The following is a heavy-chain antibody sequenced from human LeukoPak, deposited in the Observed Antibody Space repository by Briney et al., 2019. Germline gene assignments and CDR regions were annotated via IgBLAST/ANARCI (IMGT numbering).Heavy chain of an antibody. D-gene: IGHD6-13*01. Sequence: GGSLRLSCAASGFTFSSYWMSWVRQAPGKGLEWVANIKQDGSEKYYVDSVKGRFTISRDNAKNSLYLQMNSLRAEDTAVYYCAREEISWYGPYFDYLGQGTLVTVSS. V-gene: IGHV3-7*01. CDR3: AREEISWYGPYFDY. CDR2: IKQDGSEK. J-gene: IGHJ4*02. CDR1: GFTFSSYW.